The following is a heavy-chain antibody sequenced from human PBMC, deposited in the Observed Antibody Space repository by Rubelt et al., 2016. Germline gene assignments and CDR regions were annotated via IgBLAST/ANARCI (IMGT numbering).Heavy chain of an antibody. D-gene: IGHD5-18*01. Sequence: QVQLVQSGAEVKRPGASVKVSCKASGYPFATYAMHWVRQAPGQRLECMGWIDAGNGDTKYSQKFPGRVTITRDTSASTAYMELSSLRSEDTAVYYCARSKDTAMVTDADWYFDLWGRGTLVTVSS. V-gene: IGHV1-3*01. CDR2: IDAGNGDT. CDR1: GYPFATYA. J-gene: IGHJ2*01. CDR3: ARSKDTAMVTDADWYFDL.